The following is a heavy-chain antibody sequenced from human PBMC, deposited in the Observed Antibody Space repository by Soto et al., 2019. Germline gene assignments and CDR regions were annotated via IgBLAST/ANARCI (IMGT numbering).Heavy chain of an antibody. D-gene: IGHD2-21*01. CDR2: IDQDGGET. V-gene: IGHV3-7*01. CDR3: AVCGGTGAHISIKSWVDP. J-gene: IGHJ5*02. CDR1: GFTFPTYW. Sequence: GGSLRLSCAASGFTFPTYWMTWVRQSPGKGLEWVANIDQDGGETHYVDSAKGRFTISRDNAKNSLYLQMNNLRGEDTAIYYCAVCGGTGAHISIKSWVDPWGQGTVVTVSS.